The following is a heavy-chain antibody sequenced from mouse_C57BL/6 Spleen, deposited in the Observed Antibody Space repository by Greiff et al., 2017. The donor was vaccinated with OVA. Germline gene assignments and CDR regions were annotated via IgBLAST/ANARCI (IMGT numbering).Heavy chain of an antibody. V-gene: IGHV1-59*01. Sequence: QVQLQQPGAELVRPGPSVKLSCKASGYTFTSYWMHWVKQRPGQGLEWIGVIDPSDSYTNYNQKFKGKATLTVDTSSSTAYMQLSSLTSEDSAVYYCARDGTGIDYWGQGTTLTVSS. J-gene: IGHJ2*01. CDR3: ARDGTGIDY. CDR1: GYTFTSYW. CDR2: IDPSDSYT. D-gene: IGHD4-1*01.